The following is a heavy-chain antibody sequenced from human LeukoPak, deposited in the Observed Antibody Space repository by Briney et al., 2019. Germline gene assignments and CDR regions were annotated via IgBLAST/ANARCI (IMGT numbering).Heavy chain of an antibody. CDR3: TRRGSGIASFDY. CDR1: GFTFSGSA. V-gene: IGHV3-73*01. Sequence: GTLRLSCAASGFTFSGSAMHWVRQASGKGLEWVGRIRSKAESYATAYVASVKGMFTISTDDSKTLAFMQMNALNIADTALYYCTRRGSGIASFDYWGQGILVTVSS. CDR2: IRSKAESYAT. D-gene: IGHD3-10*01. J-gene: IGHJ4*02.